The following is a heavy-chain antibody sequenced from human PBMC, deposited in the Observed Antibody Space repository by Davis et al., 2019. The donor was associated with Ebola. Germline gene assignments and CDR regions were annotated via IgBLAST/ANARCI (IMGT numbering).Heavy chain of an antibody. CDR3: ARDGYSI. CDR1: GGSFSGYY. V-gene: IGHV4-34*01. CDR2: IYHSGST. Sequence: MPSETLSLTCAVYGGSFSGYYWSWIRQPPGKGLEWFGEIYHSGSTNYNPSLKSRVTISVDKSKNQFSLKLSSVTAADTAVYYCARDGYSIWGQGTMVTVSS. J-gene: IGHJ3*02. D-gene: IGHD2-15*01.